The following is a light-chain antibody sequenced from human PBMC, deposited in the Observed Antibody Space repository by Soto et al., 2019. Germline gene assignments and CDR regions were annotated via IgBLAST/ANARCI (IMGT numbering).Light chain of an antibody. CDR3: QQYGSSPWT. CDR1: QSFGTN. J-gene: IGKJ1*01. V-gene: IGKV3-20*01. CDR2: GAS. Sequence: EIVMTQSPATVSVSPGERATLSCRASQSFGTNLAWYQQTPGQAPRLLIYGASSRATGIPDRFSGSGSGTDFTLTISRLEPEDFAVYYCQQYGSSPWTFGQGTKVDIK.